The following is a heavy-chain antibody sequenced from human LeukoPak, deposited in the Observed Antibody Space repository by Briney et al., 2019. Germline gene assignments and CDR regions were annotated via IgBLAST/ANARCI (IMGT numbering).Heavy chain of an antibody. J-gene: IGHJ3*02. V-gene: IGHV1-2*02. D-gene: IGHD3-3*01. CDR2: INPNSGGT. Sequence: ASVKVSCKASGYTFTGYYMHWVRQAPGQGLEWMGWINPNSGGTNYAQKFQGRVTMTRDTSISTAYMELSRLRSDDTAVYYCAREGRDRDLWSPIFGDAFDIWGQGTMVTVSS. CDR3: AREGRDRDLWSPIFGDAFDI. CDR1: GYTFTGYY.